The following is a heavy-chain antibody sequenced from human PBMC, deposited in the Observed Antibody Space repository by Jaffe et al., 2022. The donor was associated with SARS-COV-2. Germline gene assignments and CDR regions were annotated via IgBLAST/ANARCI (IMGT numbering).Heavy chain of an antibody. CDR1: GGSISSRDYY. CDR3: ASAGYSSYDFKR. J-gene: IGHJ4*02. Sequence: QVQLQESGPGLVKPSQTLSLTCTVSGGSISSRDYYWNWIRQPPGKGLEWIGYIYYSGSAYYNASLRSRLTLSVDMSKNQFSLRLSSVTAADTAVYYCASAGYSSYDFKRWGQGSLVTVTS. V-gene: IGHV4-30-4*01. CDR2: IYYSGSA. D-gene: IGHD5-12*01.